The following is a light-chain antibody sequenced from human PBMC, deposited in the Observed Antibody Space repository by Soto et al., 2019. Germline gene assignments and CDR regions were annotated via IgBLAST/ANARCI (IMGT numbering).Light chain of an antibody. CDR1: QGIRLGT. J-gene: IGKJ1*01. CDR2: GAS. Sequence: EIVLTQSPGTLSLPPGERATFSCRASQGIRLGTLAIAWYQQKPGQPPGLLIYGASTGAAGIPDRFSGSGSATAFTLPISRLEPEDFAVYYCQQHDTSPWTFGQGTRVEIK. V-gene: IGKV3-20*01. CDR3: QQHDTSPWT.